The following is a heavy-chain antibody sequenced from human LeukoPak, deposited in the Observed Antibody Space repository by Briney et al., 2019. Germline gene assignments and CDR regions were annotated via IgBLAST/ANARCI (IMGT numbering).Heavy chain of an antibody. D-gene: IGHD3-22*01. V-gene: IGHV1-46*01. Sequence: ASVKVSCKASGYSFTSFYIHWVRQAPGHGREWMGVINPSGGSPTYAQKFQGTVTMTRETSTNTVYMELSSLRSEDTAVYYCARHYYDGGGYWGQGALVTVSS. J-gene: IGHJ4*02. CDR1: GYSFTSFY. CDR2: INPSGGSP. CDR3: ARHYYDGGGY.